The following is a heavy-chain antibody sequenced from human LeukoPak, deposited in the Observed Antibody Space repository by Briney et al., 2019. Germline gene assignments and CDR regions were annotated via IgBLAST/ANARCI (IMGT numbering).Heavy chain of an antibody. CDR1: GGSFSGYY. Sequence: SETLSLTCAVSGGSFSGYYWSWIRQPPGKGLEWIGEINHSGSANYNPSPKSRVTISVDTSKNQFSLKLTSVTAVDTAVSYCAIGVVTWCYDILTGPPLNWFDPWVQGTLVTVSS. CDR2: INHSGSA. J-gene: IGHJ5*02. D-gene: IGHD3-9*01. CDR3: AIGVVTWCYDILTGPPLNWFDP. V-gene: IGHV4-34*01.